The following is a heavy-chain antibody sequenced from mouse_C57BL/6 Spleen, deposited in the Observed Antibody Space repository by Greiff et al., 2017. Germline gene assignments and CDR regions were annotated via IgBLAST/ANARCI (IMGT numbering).Heavy chain of an antibody. CDR1: GYTFTSYW. D-gene: IGHD4-1*01. CDR3: ARSRSPLTGTLDY. J-gene: IGHJ2*01. V-gene: IGHV1-52*01. CDR2: IDPSDSET. Sequence: QVQLQQPGAELVRPGSSVKLSCKASGYTFTSYWMHWVKQRPIQGLEWIGNIDPSDSETHYNQKFKDKATLTVDKSSSTAYMQLSSLTSEDSAVYYCARSRSPLTGTLDYWGQGTTLTVSS.